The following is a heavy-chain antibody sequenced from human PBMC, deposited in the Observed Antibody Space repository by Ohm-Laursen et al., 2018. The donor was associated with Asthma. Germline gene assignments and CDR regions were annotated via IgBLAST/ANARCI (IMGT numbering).Heavy chain of an antibody. D-gene: IGHD3-3*01. CDR1: GFTFWSYG. CDR3: ARDVMEWYLPAFDF. Sequence: SLRLSCAASGFTFWSYGMHWVRQAPGKGLEWVAVIWYDGSHKFYTDSVNGRFTVSRDDSKNTLYLQMNSLRPDDTAVYYCARDVMEWYLPAFDFWGQGTLVTVSS. J-gene: IGHJ4*02. CDR2: IWYDGSHK. V-gene: IGHV3-33*01.